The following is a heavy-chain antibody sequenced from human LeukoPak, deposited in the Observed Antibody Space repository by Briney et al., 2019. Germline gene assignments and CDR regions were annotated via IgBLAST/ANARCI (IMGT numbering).Heavy chain of an antibody. J-gene: IGHJ4*02. CDR2: INPSGGST. Sequence: ASVKVSCKASGYTSTDYYMHWVRQAPGQGLEWMGIINPSGGSTSYAQKFQGRVTMTRDTSTSTVYMELSSLRSEDTAVYYCARDSPNYYGSGSPLDYWGQGTLVTVSS. CDR3: ARDSPNYYGSGSPLDY. V-gene: IGHV1-46*01. CDR1: GYTSTDYY. D-gene: IGHD3-10*01.